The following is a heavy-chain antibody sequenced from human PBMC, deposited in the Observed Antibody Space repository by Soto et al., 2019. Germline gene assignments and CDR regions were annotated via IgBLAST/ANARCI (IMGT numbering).Heavy chain of an antibody. CDR2: IYYSGTT. V-gene: IGHV4-39*01. CDR1: GDSASSDTYH. D-gene: IGHD1-26*01. J-gene: IGHJ4*02. CDR3: VRHGKRDPLFDY. Sequence: QVQLQESGPGLVKPSETLSLTCTVSGDSASSDTYHWGWIRQPPGKGPEWIASIYYSGTTYFNSSLRARVAISVDTSKNQFSLRLSSVTAADTAVYYCVRHGKRDPLFDYWGQGALVTVSS.